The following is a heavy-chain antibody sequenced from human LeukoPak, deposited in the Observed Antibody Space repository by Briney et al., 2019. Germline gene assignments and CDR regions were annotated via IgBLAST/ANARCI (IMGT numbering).Heavy chain of an antibody. CDR1: GFTFSSYS. D-gene: IGHD6-25*01. V-gene: IGHV3-21*01. CDR2: ISSSSSYI. CDR3: ARSKQRDGYYGMDV. J-gene: IGHJ6*02. Sequence: GGSLGLSCAASGFTFSSYSMNWVRQAPGKGLEWVSSISSSSSYIYYADSVKGRFTISRDNAKNSLYLQMNSLRAEDTAVYYCARSKQRDGYYGMDVWGQGTTVTVSS.